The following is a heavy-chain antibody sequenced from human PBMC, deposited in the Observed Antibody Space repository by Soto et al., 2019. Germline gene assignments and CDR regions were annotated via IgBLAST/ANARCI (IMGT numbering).Heavy chain of an antibody. J-gene: IGHJ4*02. CDR2: VSGSGGST. D-gene: IGHD3-10*01. CDR1: GFTFSSCA. V-gene: IGHV3-23*01. CDR3: AKDVTLSFNMIRGDFKY. Sequence: EVQLLESGGGLVRPGGSLRLSCAASGFTFSSCAMSWVRQAPGKGLEWVSVVSGSGGSTEYADSVKGRFNVSRDNSKNTLYPQIHSLRAEDTGVYYCAKDVTLSFNMIRGDFKYWGQGTVVTVSS.